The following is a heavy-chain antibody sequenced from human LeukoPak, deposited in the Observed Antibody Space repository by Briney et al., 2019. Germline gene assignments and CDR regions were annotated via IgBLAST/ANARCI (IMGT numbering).Heavy chain of an antibody. V-gene: IGHV1-2*02. CDR2: INPNSGGT. CDR1: GYTFTGYY. Sequence: ASVKVSCKASGYTFTGYYMHWVRQAPGQGLEWMGWINPNSGGTNYAQKFQGRVTMTRDTSISTAYMELSRLRSDDTAVYYCARPTSEYCSSTGCYPSQGRGWFDPWGQGTLVTVSS. D-gene: IGHD2-2*01. J-gene: IGHJ5*02. CDR3: ARPTSEYCSSTGCYPSQGRGWFDP.